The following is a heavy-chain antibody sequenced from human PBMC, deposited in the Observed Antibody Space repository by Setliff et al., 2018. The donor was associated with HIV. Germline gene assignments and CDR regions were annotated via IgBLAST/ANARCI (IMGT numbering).Heavy chain of an antibody. D-gene: IGHD3-22*01. CDR1: GGTFSSYV. J-gene: IGHJ3*02. CDR2: IIPMYGVT. V-gene: IGHV1-69*05. CDR3: AADRNYYDSSVLQRPHAFDI. Sequence: SVKVSCKASGGTFSSYVISWVRQAPGQGPEWMGGIIPMYGVTNYAQKFQGRVTITTDESTSTAYMELSSLRSEDTAVYYCAADRNYYDSSVLQRPHAFDIWGQGTMVTVSS.